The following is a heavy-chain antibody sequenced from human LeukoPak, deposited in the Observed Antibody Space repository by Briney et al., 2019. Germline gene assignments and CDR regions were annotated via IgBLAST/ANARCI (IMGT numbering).Heavy chain of an antibody. CDR3: ARDKEGRPDGYCSSNSCYDNWFDP. J-gene: IGHJ5*02. D-gene: IGHD2-2*03. CDR1: GYTFTSYY. V-gene: IGHV1-46*01. Sequence: ASVKVSCKASGYTFTSYYMHWVRQASGQGLEWMGIINPSGGSTSYAQKFQGRVTMTRDMSTSTVYMELSSLRSEDTAVYYCARDKEGRPDGYCSSNSCYDNWFDPWGQGTLVTVSS. CDR2: INPSGGST.